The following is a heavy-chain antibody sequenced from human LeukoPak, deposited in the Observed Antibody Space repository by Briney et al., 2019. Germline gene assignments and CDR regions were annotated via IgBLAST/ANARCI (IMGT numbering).Heavy chain of an antibody. Sequence: GGSLRLSCAASGFTFSSYEMNWVRQAPGKGLEGVSYISSSGSTIYYADSVKGRFTISRDNAKNSLYLQMNSLRAEDTAVYYCARENSAIRGYSYGYGYWGQGTLVTVSS. D-gene: IGHD5-18*01. CDR3: ARENSAIRGYSYGYGY. V-gene: IGHV3-48*03. CDR1: GFTFSSYE. CDR2: ISSSGSTI. J-gene: IGHJ4*02.